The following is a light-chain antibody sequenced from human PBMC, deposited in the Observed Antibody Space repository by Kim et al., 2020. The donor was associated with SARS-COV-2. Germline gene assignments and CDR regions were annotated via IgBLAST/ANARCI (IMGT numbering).Light chain of an antibody. V-gene: IGKV1-33*01. CDR3: QQYDNLPPGT. Sequence: GDRVTITCQASQDISNYLNWYQQKPGKAPKLLIYDASNLETGVPSRFSGSGSGTDFTFTISSLQPEDIATYYCQQYDNLPPGTFGQGTKVDIK. CDR1: QDISNY. CDR2: DAS. J-gene: IGKJ1*01.